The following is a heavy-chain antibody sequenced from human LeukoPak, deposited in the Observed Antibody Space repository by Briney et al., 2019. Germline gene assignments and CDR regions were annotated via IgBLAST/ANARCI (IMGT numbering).Heavy chain of an antibody. V-gene: IGHV3-21*01. CDR3: ARGPYTNGHYFDY. CDR2: ISSSSSYI. D-gene: IGHD6-19*01. CDR1: GFTSVAFA. J-gene: IGHJ4*02. Sequence: PGGSLRLSGPASGFTSVAFAINWVRQAPGKGLEWVSSISSSSSYIYYADSVKGRFTISRDNARNSLYLQMNSLRAEDTAVYYCARGPYTNGHYFDYWGQGTLATVSS.